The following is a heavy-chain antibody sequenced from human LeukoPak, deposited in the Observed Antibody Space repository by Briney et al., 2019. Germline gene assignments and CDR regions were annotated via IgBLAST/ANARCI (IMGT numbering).Heavy chain of an antibody. CDR3: ARPRLVGATTYGYFDY. CDR2: ISSSGSTI. D-gene: IGHD1-26*01. CDR1: GFTFSSYE. Sequence: GGFLRLSCAASGFTFSSYEMNWVRQAPGKGLEWVSYISSSGSTIYYADSVKGRFTISRDNAKNSLYLQMNSLRAEDTAVYYCARPRLVGATTYGYFDYWGQGTLVTVFS. V-gene: IGHV3-48*03. J-gene: IGHJ4*02.